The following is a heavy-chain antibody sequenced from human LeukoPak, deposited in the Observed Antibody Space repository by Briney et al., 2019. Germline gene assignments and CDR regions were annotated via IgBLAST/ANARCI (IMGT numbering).Heavy chain of an antibody. Sequence: GGSLRLSCAASGFTFTTYPMSWVRQAPGKGLEWVSAISASGGGIYYADSVKGRFTISRDNSRSTVFLQMSSLRAEDTAVYYCAKAPHCPNDVCRYFDYWGQGILVTVSS. CDR3: AKAPHCPNDVCRYFDY. CDR2: ISASGGGI. CDR1: GFTFTTYP. J-gene: IGHJ4*02. D-gene: IGHD2-8*01. V-gene: IGHV3-23*01.